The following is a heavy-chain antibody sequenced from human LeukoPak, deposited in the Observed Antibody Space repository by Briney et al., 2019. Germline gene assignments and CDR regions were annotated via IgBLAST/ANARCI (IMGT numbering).Heavy chain of an antibody. V-gene: IGHV3-7*04. CDR3: ARDDNWGSDY. CDR2: IKGDGSEK. J-gene: IGHJ4*02. CDR1: GFTFSRYW. Sequence: PGGSLRLSCAASGFTFSRYWMSWVRQAPGKGLEWVANIKGDGSEKYYVDSVKGRFTISRDNAKNSLYLQMNSLRAEDTAVYYCARDDNWGSDYWGQGTLVTVSS. D-gene: IGHD7-27*01.